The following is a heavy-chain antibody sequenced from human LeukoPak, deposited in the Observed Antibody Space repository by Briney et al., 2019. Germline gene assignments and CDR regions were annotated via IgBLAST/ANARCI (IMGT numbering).Heavy chain of an antibody. Sequence: SVKVSCKASGYTFTSYYMHWVRQAPGQGLEWMGWINPNSGGTNYAHKFQGRVTMTRDKSISTAYMELSRLRSNDTAVYYCARDGYYYGFTFDYWGQGTLVTVSS. V-gene: IGHV1-2*02. CDR1: GYTFTSYY. CDR3: ARDGYYYGFTFDY. CDR2: INPNSGGT. J-gene: IGHJ4*02. D-gene: IGHD3-22*01.